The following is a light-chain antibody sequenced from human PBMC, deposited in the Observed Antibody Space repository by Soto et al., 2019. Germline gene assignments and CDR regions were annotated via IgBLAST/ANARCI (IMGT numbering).Light chain of an antibody. V-gene: IGKV1-12*01. J-gene: IGKJ3*01. Sequence: DIQMTQSPSSVSASVGDRATITCRASEGISSWLAWYQQKPGKAPKLLIYAASGLQSGVPSRFSGIGSGTDFTLAISGLQPEDCAPCYCQQANSFFPVTFGPGTKVDIK. CDR1: EGISSW. CDR2: AAS. CDR3: QQANSFFPVT.